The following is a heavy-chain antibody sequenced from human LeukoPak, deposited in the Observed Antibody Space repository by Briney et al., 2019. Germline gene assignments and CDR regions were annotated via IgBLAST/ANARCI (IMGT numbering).Heavy chain of an antibody. CDR2: INHSGST. V-gene: IGHV4-34*01. CDR1: GGSVSGYY. CDR3: ARVGSYCMDV. Sequence: PSETLSLTCAVYGGSVSGYYWSWIRQPPGKGLEWGGEINHSGSTNYNPSLKSRVTISIDTSKNQFSLKLSSVAAAATAVYYCARVGSYCMDVWGKGSTVTVSS. J-gene: IGHJ6*03. D-gene: IGHD1-26*01.